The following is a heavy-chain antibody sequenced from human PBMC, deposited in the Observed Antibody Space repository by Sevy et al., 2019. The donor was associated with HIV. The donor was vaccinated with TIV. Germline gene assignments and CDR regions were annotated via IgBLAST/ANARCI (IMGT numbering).Heavy chain of an antibody. CDR1: GFTFSSYA. CDR2: ISSRGGST. D-gene: IGHD6-19*01. CDR3: AKAGVAVAGTFDLFYFDY. Sequence: GGSLRLSCAASGFTFSSYAMSWVRQAPGKGLEWVSTISSRGGSTYYADSVKGRFTISRDNSKNTLSLLMNSLRAEDTALYYCAKAGVAVAGTFDLFYFDYWGQGTLVTLSS. J-gene: IGHJ4*02. V-gene: IGHV3-23*01.